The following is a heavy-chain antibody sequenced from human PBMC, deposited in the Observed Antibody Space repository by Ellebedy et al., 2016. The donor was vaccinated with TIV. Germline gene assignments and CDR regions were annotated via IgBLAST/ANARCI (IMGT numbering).Heavy chain of an antibody. CDR1: AFSFSNYW. Sequence: GESLKISCAASAFSFSNYWMSWVRQAPGKGLEWVANINQDGSEKYYVDSVKGRFTISRDNAKNSLYLEMYSLTAEDTAVYYCASDGSYGDYRSPTHAFEKWGQGTLVIVSS. V-gene: IGHV3-7*01. CDR3: ASDGSYGDYRSPTHAFEK. J-gene: IGHJ3*02. CDR2: INQDGSEK. D-gene: IGHD4-17*01.